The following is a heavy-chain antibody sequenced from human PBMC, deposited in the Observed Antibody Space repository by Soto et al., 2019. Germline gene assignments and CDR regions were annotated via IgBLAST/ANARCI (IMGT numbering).Heavy chain of an antibody. D-gene: IGHD2-21*01. CDR1: GFTFSNYW. CDR2: IRTDGSWT. J-gene: IGHJ3*02. V-gene: IGHV3-74*01. CDR3: ARPKGTAYSAFDI. Sequence: EVQLVESGGGLVQPGGSLRLSCAASGFTFSNYWMHWVRQAPGEGRVGVSRIRTDGSWTDYADSVKGRFTISRDNAKSTLYLQVHSLKAEDTAVYYCARPKGTAYSAFDIWGQGTMVAVSS.